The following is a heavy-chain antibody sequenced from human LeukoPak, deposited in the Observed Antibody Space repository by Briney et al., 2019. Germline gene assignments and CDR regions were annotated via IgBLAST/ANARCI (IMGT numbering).Heavy chain of an antibody. V-gene: IGHV3-23*01. CDR3: AKDFLTVTAGWDY. CDR2: ISGSGGST. D-gene: IGHD6-25*01. Sequence: GGSRRLSCVGSGFTFSIYAMSWVRQAPGKGLEWVSGISGSGGSTYYADSVKGRFTISRDNSKNTLFLQMNSLRAEDTAVYYCAKDFLTVTAGWDYWGQGTLVTVSS. CDR1: GFTFSIYA. J-gene: IGHJ4*02.